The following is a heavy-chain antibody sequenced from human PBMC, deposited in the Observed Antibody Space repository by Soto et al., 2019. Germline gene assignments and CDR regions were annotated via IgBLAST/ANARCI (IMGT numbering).Heavy chain of an antibody. V-gene: IGHV3-30*18. Sequence: SGGSLRLSCAASGFTFSSYGMHWVRQAPGKGLEWVAVISYDGSNKYYADSVKGRFTISRDNSKNTLYLQMNSLRAEDTAVYYCAKGSSTDGLDYWGQGTLVTVSS. CDR3: AKGSSTDGLDY. CDR1: GFTFSSYG. J-gene: IGHJ4*02. CDR2: ISYDGSNK. D-gene: IGHD2-2*01.